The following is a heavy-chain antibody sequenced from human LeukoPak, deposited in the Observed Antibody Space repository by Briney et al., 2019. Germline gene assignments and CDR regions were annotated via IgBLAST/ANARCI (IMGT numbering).Heavy chain of an antibody. D-gene: IGHD3-10*01. CDR1: GFTFSSDA. CDR3: AKESLSPGGSNFDY. Sequence: PGASLRLSCAASGFTFSSDAMSSVRQAPGKGLEWVSAISGSGGSTYYADSVKGRFTISRDNSKNTLYLQINSLRAEDTAVYYCAKESLSPGGSNFDYWGQGTLVTVSS. J-gene: IGHJ4*02. CDR2: ISGSGGST. V-gene: IGHV3-23*01.